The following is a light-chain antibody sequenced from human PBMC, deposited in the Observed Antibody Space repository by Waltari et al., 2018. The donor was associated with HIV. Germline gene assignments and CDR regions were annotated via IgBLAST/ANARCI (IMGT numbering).Light chain of an antibody. V-gene: IGLV1-51*01. CDR1: SSNIGKNF. CDR3: GTWDSSLSGVV. CDR2: DND. Sequence: QSVLTQPPSVSAAPGQQVTISCSGSSSNIGKNFVSWFKQLPGTAPKPLIYDNDKRPSAIPDRCPGAKAGTSATLGITGLQTGDEADYYCGTWDSSLSGVVFGGGTKLTVL. J-gene: IGLJ2*01.